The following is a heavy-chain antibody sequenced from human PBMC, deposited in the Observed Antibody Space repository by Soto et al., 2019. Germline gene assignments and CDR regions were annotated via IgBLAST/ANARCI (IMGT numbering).Heavy chain of an antibody. V-gene: IGHV1-69*13. J-gene: IGHJ4*02. CDR2: IIPIFGTA. D-gene: IGHD2-15*01. CDR1: GSTFSSYA. CDR3: ASRQAQGYCSGGSCYHLFDY. Sequence: SMKVSCKASGSTFSSYAISWVRQAPGQGLEWMGGIIPIFGTANYAQKFQGRVTITADESTSTAYMELSSLRSEDTAVYYCASRQAQGYCSGGSCYHLFDYWGQGTLVTVSS.